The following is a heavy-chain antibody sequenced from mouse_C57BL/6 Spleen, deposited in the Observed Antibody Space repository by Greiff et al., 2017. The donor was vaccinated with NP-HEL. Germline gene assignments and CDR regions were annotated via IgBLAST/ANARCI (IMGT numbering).Heavy chain of an antibody. Sequence: QVQLKESGAELARPGASVKMSCKASGYTFTSYTMHWVKQRPGQGLEWIGYINPSSGYTKYNQKFKDKATLTADKSSSTAYMQLSSLTSEDSAVYYCARRGGTPYFDVWGTGTTVTVSS. CDR2: INPSSGYT. D-gene: IGHD4-1*01. J-gene: IGHJ1*03. CDR1: GYTFTSYT. V-gene: IGHV1-4*01. CDR3: ARRGGTPYFDV.